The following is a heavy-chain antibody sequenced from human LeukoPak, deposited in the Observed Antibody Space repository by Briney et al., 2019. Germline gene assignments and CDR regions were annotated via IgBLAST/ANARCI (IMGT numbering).Heavy chain of an antibody. CDR1: GFTFSSYA. CDR2: ISYDGSNK. Sequence: GGSLRLSCAASGFTFSSYAMHWVRQAPGKGLEWVAVISYDGSNKYYADSVKGRFTISRDNSKNTLYLQMNSLRAEDTAVYYCAKKCSSLNCHSFDYWGQGTLVTVSS. D-gene: IGHD2-2*01. V-gene: IGHV3-30-3*02. J-gene: IGHJ4*02. CDR3: AKKCSSLNCHSFDY.